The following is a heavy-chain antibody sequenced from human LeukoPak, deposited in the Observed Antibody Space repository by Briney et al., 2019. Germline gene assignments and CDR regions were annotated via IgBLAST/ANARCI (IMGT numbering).Heavy chain of an antibody. V-gene: IGHV3-7*04. D-gene: IGHD1-26*01. J-gene: IGHJ4*02. CDR3: ARVLTVGATFDY. Sequence: GGSLRLSCAASGFTFSSYYMSWVRQAPGKGLEWVAHIKQDGTEKYYVDSVKGRFTISRDNAKNSLYLQMNSLRAEDTAVYYCARVLTVGATFDYWGQGSLVTVPS. CDR2: IKQDGTEK. CDR1: GFTFSSYY.